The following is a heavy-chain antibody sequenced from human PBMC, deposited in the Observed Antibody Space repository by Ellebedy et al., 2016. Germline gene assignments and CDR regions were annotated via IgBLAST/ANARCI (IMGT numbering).Heavy chain of an antibody. D-gene: IGHD1-1*01. CDR1: GYTLFNRA. Sequence: ASVKVSCKASGYTLFNRALHWVRQAPGQGLEWMGLIDPNSGNTMYARGFTGRFVFSFDTSVSTAYLQISSLKADDTALFYCARDQQLGYGYDLWGQGTMVTVSS. CDR2: IDPNSGNT. J-gene: IGHJ3*01. V-gene: IGHV7-4-1*02. CDR3: ARDQQLGYGYDL.